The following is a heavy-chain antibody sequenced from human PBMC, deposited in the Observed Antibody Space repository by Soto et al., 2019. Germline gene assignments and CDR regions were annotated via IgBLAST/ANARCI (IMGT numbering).Heavy chain of an antibody. V-gene: IGHV1-46*01. CDR1: GYTFTKYY. CDR3: ARDRLGSSSLLDY. J-gene: IGHJ4*02. Sequence: ASVKVSCKASGYTFTKYYMHWVRQAPGQGLEWMGIINPSGGSTNYAQKFQGRVTMTRDTSTRIVYMELSSLRSEDTAVYYCARDRLGSSSLLDYWGQGTQVTVSS. CDR2: INPSGGST. D-gene: IGHD6-13*01.